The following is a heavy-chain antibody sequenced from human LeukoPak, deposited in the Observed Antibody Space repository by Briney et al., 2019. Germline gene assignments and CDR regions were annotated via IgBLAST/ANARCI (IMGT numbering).Heavy chain of an antibody. D-gene: IGHD2-2*01. J-gene: IGHJ6*03. V-gene: IGHV3-30*02. CDR1: GFAFSSYG. CDR3: YHLGPPYYYYMDV. CDR2: IRYDGSNK. Sequence: GGSLRLSCAASGFAFSSYGMHWVRQAPGKGLEWVAFIRYDGSNKYYADSVKGRFTISRDNSKNTLYLQMNSLRAEDTAVYYCYHLGPPYYYYMDVWGKGTTVTVSS.